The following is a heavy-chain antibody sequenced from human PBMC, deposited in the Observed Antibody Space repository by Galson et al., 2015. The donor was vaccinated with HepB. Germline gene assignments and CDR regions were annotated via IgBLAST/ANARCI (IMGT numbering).Heavy chain of an antibody. CDR3: ASVNSGSYRPPLH. V-gene: IGHV4-34*01. J-gene: IGHJ4*02. D-gene: IGHD1-26*01. Sequence: LSLTCAVYDGSFSAYFWSWIRQPPGKGLEWIGEINHSGSANYNPSLKSRVTISVDTSKNHFSLRLTSVTAADTAVYYCASVNSGSYRPPLHWGQGTLVTVSS. CDR1: DGSFSAYF. CDR2: INHSGSA.